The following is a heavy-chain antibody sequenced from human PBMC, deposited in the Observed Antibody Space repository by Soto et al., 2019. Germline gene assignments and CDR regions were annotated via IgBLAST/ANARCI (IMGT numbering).Heavy chain of an antibody. CDR2: ISTSGGST. CDR1: GFTFSSHA. CDR3: AKTKGIGYFYLYGMDV. Sequence: PGGSLRLSCSASGFTFSSHAMTWVRQAPGKGLEWVSSISTSGGSTYLADSVKGRFTISRDNSKNTLYLQMISLRAEDTAIYYCAKTKGIGYFYLYGMDVWGQGTTVTVSS. D-gene: IGHD6-13*01. J-gene: IGHJ6*02. V-gene: IGHV3-23*01.